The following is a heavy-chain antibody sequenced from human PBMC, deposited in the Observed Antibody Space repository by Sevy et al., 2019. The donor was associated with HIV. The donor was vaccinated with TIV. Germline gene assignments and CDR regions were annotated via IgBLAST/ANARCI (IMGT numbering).Heavy chain of an antibody. CDR3: TTDPAIVGATIIDY. CDR1: GFTFSNAW. Sequence: GSLRLSCAASGFTFSNAWMSWVRQAPGKGLEWVGRIKSKTDGGTTDYAAPVKGRFTISRDDSKNTLYLQMNSLKTEDTAVYYCTTDPAIVGATIIDYWGQGTLVTVSS. V-gene: IGHV3-15*01. J-gene: IGHJ4*02. D-gene: IGHD1-26*01. CDR2: IKSKTDGGTT.